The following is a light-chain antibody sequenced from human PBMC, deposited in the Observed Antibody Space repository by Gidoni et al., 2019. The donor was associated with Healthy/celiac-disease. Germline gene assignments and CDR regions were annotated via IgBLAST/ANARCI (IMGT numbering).Light chain of an antibody. J-gene: IGLJ1*01. CDR1: SSDFGGYNY. CDR3: SSFATSSTYV. V-gene: IGLV2-14*03. Sequence: QSALTQPASVSGSPGPSIAIACTGTSSDFGGYNYVPWYQQHPGKAPKLMIYDVSNRPSEVSNRFSGSKSGNTASLTISGLQAEDEADYYCSSFATSSTYVFGTGTKVTVL. CDR2: DVS.